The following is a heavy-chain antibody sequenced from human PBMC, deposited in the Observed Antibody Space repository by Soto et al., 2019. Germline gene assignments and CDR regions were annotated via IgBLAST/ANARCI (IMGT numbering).Heavy chain of an antibody. CDR1: GFTFRSYA. CDR2: ISYDGTNK. D-gene: IGHD2-8*02. CDR3: AREALEHHGGVPVY. V-gene: IGHV3-30*07. Sequence: GGSLRLSCAASGFTFRSYAMDWVRQAPGKGLEWVAVISYDGTNKYYADSVKGRFTISRDNAKNSLYLQMNSLRDEDTAVYYCAREALEHHGGVPVYWGQGTLVTVSS. J-gene: IGHJ4*02.